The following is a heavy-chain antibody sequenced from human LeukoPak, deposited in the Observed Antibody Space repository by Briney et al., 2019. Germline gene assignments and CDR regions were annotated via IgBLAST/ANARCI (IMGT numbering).Heavy chain of an antibody. Sequence: GGSLRLSCAASGFTFSSYWMHWVRQAPGKGLVWVSRTNSDGSSTSYADSVKGRFTISRDNAKNTLYLQMNSLRAEDTAVYYCASPQEKSILGYWGQGILVTVSS. V-gene: IGHV3-74*01. J-gene: IGHJ4*02. CDR1: GFTFSSYW. D-gene: IGHD3-3*01. CDR2: TNSDGSST. CDR3: ASPQEKSILGY.